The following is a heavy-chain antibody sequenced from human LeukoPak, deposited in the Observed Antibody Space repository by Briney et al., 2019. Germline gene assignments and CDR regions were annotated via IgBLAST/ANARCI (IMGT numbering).Heavy chain of an antibody. Sequence: SGTLSLTCSVSGGSISSSSYYWGWIRQPPGKGLEWIGTIYYSGYTYYNPSLESRVTISVDTSKNQFSLKLSSVTAADTAIYYCARGPLTVTRGFDPWGQGTLVTVSS. CDR2: IYYSGYT. CDR1: GGSISSSSYY. CDR3: ARGPLTVTRGFDP. V-gene: IGHV4-39*07. J-gene: IGHJ5*02. D-gene: IGHD4-17*01.